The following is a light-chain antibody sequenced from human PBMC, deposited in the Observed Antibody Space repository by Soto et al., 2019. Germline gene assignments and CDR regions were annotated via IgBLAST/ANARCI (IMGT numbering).Light chain of an antibody. CDR1: QSVSRSY. CDR3: QQYGNLLWT. J-gene: IGKJ1*01. CDR2: GAS. Sequence: EIVLTQSPGTLSLSPGERATLSCRASQSVSRSYLGWYQQKPGQAPRLLMYGASSRATGIPDRFSGSGSGTDFTLTISRLEPEDFAVYYCQQYGNLLWTFGQGTKVDIK. V-gene: IGKV3-20*01.